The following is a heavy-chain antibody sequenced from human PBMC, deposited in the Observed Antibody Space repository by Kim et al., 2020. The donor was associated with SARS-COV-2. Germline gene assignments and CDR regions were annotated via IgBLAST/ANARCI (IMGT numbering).Heavy chain of an antibody. CDR2: ISYDGSNK. Sequence: GGSLRLSCAASGFTFSSYGMHWVRQAPGKGLEWVAVISYDGSNKYYADSVKGRFTISRDNSKNTLYLQMNSLRAEDTAVYYCARERESVWFGELLSQAYYYGMDVWGQGTTVTVSS. V-gene: IGHV3-33*05. D-gene: IGHD3-10*01. J-gene: IGHJ6*02. CDR1: GFTFSSYG. CDR3: ARERESVWFGELLSQAYYYGMDV.